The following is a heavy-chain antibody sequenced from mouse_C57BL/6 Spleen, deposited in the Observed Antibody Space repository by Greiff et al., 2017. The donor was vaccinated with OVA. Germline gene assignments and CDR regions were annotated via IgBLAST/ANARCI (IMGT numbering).Heavy chain of an antibody. Sequence: EVHLVESGGGLVKPGGSLKLSCAASGFTFSDYGMHWVRQAPEKGLEWVAYISSGSSTIYYADTVKGRFTISRDNAKNTLCLQMTSLRSEDTAMYYCAREGIITTPFAYWGQGTLVTVSA. CDR2: ISSGSSTI. CDR3: AREGIITTPFAY. V-gene: IGHV5-17*01. J-gene: IGHJ3*01. D-gene: IGHD1-1*01. CDR1: GFTFSDYG.